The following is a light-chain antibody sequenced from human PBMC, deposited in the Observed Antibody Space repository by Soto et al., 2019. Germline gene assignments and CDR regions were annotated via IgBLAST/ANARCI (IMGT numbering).Light chain of an antibody. CDR2: DDT. CDR1: NIGAYS. CDR3: QVWDTDSDPSYV. V-gene: IGLV3-21*03. Sequence: YQHSQPPSVSVAPGKTPRITCGGNNIGAYSVYWYQQKTGQSPVLVVYDDTNRPSGIPGRFSGSNSGNTDTLTISSVEAGDEAAYYCQVWDTDSDPSYVFGGGTKVTVL. J-gene: IGLJ1*01.